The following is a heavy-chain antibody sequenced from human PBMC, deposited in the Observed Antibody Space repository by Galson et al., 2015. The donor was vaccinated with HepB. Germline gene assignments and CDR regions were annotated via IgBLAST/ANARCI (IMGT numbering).Heavy chain of an antibody. D-gene: IGHD2-21*02. CDR1: GFAFSRYA. J-gene: IGHJ4*02. V-gene: IGHV3-23*01. CDR3: AKVAILGVTPHYFDY. Sequence: SLRLSCAASGFAFSRYAMSWVRQAPGKGLEWGSAISGSDDSTYFADSGKGRFSIFRDNSKNTLYLQLNSLRAEDTAVYYCAKVAILGVTPHYFDYWGQGTRVTVSS. CDR2: ISGSDDST.